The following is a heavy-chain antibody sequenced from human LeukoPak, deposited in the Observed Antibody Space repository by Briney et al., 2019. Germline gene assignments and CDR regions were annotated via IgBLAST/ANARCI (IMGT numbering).Heavy chain of an antibody. V-gene: IGHV1-18*01. J-gene: IGHJ5*02. CDR2: ISAYNGNT. CDR3: AGLYSSSWWNRFDP. Sequence: ASVKVSCKASGYTFTSYGISWVRQAPGQGLEWMGWISAYNGNTNYAQKLQGRVTMTTDTSTSTAYMELRSLSSDDTAVYYCAGLYSSSWWNRFDPWGQGTLVTVSS. CDR1: GYTFTSYG. D-gene: IGHD6-13*01.